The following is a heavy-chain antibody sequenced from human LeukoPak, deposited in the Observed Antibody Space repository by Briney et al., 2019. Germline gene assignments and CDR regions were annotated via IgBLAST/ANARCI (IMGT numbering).Heavy chain of an antibody. V-gene: IGHV4-39*01. J-gene: IGHJ2*01. CDR2: IYYSGST. CDR1: GGSISSSSYY. CDR3: ARHVLGSYVDWYFDL. D-gene: IGHD1-26*01. Sequence: SETLSLTCTVSGGSISSSSYYWGWVRQPPGKGLEWIGSIYYSGSTYYNPSLKRRVTISVDTSKNQFSLKLSSVTAADTAVYYCARHVLGSYVDWYFDLWGRGTLVTVSS.